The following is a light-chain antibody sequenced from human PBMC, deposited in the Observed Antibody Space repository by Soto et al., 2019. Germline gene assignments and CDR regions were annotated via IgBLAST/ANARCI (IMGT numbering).Light chain of an antibody. J-gene: IGKJ1*01. CDR1: QSVSSSY. CDR2: GAS. V-gene: IGKV3-20*01. CDR3: QQYGSR. Sequence: EIVLTQSPGTLSLSPVERATLSCRASQSVSSSYLAWYQQKPGQAPRLLIYGASSRATGIPDRFSGSGSGTDFTLTISRLEPEDFAVYYCQQYGSRFGQGTKVDIK.